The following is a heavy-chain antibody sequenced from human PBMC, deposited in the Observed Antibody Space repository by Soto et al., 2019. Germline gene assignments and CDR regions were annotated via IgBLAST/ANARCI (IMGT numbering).Heavy chain of an antibody. CDR1: GFTFSSYG. CDR2: ISYDGSNK. Sequence: SCAASGFTFSSYGMHWVRQAPGKGLEWVAVISYDGSNKYYADSVKGRFTISRDNSKNTLYLQMNSLRAEDTAVYYCAKGGWTSDFYYYYGMDVWGQGTTVTVSS. D-gene: IGHD2-2*01. CDR3: AKGGWTSDFYYYYGMDV. J-gene: IGHJ6*02. V-gene: IGHV3-30*18.